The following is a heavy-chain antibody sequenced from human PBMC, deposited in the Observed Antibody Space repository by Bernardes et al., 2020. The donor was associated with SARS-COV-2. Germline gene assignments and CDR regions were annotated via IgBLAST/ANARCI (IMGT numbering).Heavy chain of an antibody. V-gene: IGHV4-59*01. CDR3: ARITPNYDSSGYFYYFDY. CDR2: IYYSGST. J-gene: IGHJ4*02. D-gene: IGHD3-22*01. Sequence: SETLSLTCTVSGGSISNYYWSWIRQPPGKGLEWIGYIYYSGSTNYNPSLKSRVTISVDTSKNQFSLKLSSVTAADTAVYYCARITPNYDSSGYFYYFDYWGQGTLVTVSS. CDR1: GGSISNYY.